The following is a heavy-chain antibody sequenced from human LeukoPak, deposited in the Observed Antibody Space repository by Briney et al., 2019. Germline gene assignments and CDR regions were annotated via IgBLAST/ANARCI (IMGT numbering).Heavy chain of an antibody. D-gene: IGHD3-10*01. J-gene: IGHJ4*02. V-gene: IGHV3-20*04. CDR2: ISWNGGRT. Sequence: GGSLRLSCAASGFTFYDDGMSWVRHAPGKGLEWVSGISWNGGRTHYADSVKGRFTISRDNAKNSLYLQMNSLRAEDTAFYYCGKALRTGMFRGVIDYWGQGTPVTVSS. CDR1: GFTFYDDG. CDR3: GKALRTGMFRGVIDY.